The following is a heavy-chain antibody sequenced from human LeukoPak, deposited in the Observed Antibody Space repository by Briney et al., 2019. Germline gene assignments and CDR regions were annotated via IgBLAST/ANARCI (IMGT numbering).Heavy chain of an antibody. V-gene: IGHV1-46*01. CDR2: INPSGGST. Sequence: ASVKVSCKASGYTFTSYPIHWVRQAPGQGLEWMGIINPSGGSTNYAQKLQGRVTTTRDTSTSTVYMELTGLRSEDTAVYYCARLGYCSSTRCQWGQGTPVTVSS. CDR3: ARLGYCSSTRCQ. CDR1: GYTFTSYP. J-gene: IGHJ4*02. D-gene: IGHD2-2*01.